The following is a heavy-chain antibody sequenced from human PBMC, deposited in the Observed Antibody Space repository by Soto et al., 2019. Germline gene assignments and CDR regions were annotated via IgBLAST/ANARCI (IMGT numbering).Heavy chain of an antibody. V-gene: IGHV1-69*13. CDR1: GGTFSSYA. CDR3: ARGEYYDFWSGYYMNYYYYYGMDV. Sequence: SVKVSCKASGGTFSSYAISWVRQAPGQGLEWMGGIIPIFGTANYAQKFQGRVTITADESTSTAYMELSSLRSEDTAVYYCARGEYYDFWSGYYMNYYYYYGMDVWGQGTTVTVSS. CDR2: IIPIFGTA. J-gene: IGHJ6*02. D-gene: IGHD3-3*01.